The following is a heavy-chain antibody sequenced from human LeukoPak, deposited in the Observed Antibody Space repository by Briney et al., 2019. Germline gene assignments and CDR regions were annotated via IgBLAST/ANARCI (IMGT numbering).Heavy chain of an antibody. Sequence: GASVKVSCKASGYTFTSYDINWVRQATGQGLEWMGWMNPNSGNTGYARKFQGRVTMTRNTSISTAYMELSSLRSEDTAVYYCARGGYCSSTSCPSLYYYYGMDVWGQGTTVTVSS. CDR3: ARGGYCSSTSCPSLYYYYGMDV. J-gene: IGHJ6*02. D-gene: IGHD2-2*01. CDR2: MNPNSGNT. V-gene: IGHV1-8*01. CDR1: GYTFTSYD.